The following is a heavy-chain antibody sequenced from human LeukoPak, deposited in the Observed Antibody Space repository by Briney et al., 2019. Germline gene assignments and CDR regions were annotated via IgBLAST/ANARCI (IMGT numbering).Heavy chain of an antibody. V-gene: IGHV3-23*01. J-gene: IGHJ5*02. Sequence: GGSLTLSCAASGFTFSSYAMSWVRQPPGKGLEWVSANSGSGGSTYYADSVKGRFTISRDNSKNTLYLQMNSLRAEDTAVYYCAKDHSGSYKRDWFDPWGQGTLVTVSS. CDR3: AKDHSGSYKRDWFDP. CDR1: GFTFSSYA. CDR2: NSGSGGST. D-gene: IGHD1-26*01.